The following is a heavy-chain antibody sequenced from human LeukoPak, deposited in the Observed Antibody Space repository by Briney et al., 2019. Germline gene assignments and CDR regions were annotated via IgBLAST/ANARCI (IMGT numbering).Heavy chain of an antibody. CDR3: TTEFCGGDCYSDWFDP. D-gene: IGHD2-21*02. V-gene: IGHV3-15*01. J-gene: IGHJ5*02. Sequence: PGGSLRLSCGASGFSFSTYAMNWVRQAPGKGLEWVGRIKSKTDGGTTDYAAPVKGRFTISRDDSKNTLYLQMNSLKTEDTAVYYCTTEFCGGDCYSDWFDPWGQGTLVTVSS. CDR1: GFSFSTYA. CDR2: IKSKTDGGTT.